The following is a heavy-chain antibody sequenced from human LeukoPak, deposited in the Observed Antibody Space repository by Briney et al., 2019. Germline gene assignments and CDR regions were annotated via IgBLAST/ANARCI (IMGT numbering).Heavy chain of an antibody. CDR1: GFTFSSYW. V-gene: IGHV3-7*01. J-gene: IGHJ6*02. CDR2: IKQDGSEK. Sequence: TGGSLRLSCAASGFTFSSYWMSWVRQAPGKGLEWVANIKQDGSEKYYVDSVKGRFTISRDNAKNSLYLQMNSLRAEDTAVYYRARDSPRGLYYYYGMDVWGQGTTVTVSS. CDR3: ARDSPRGLYYYYGMDV. D-gene: IGHD3-10*01.